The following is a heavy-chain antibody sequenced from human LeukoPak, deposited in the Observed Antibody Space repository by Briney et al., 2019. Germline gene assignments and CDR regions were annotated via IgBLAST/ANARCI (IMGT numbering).Heavy chain of an antibody. V-gene: IGHV3-23*01. J-gene: IGHJ5*02. CDR1: GFTFSSHA. CDR3: AKEVKIAATGENWFDP. CDR2: ISGSGGNT. Sequence: GGSLRLSCLASGFTFSSHAMSWVRQAPGKGLEWVSAISGSGGNTYYADSVKGRCTISRDNSKSTLYVQMNSLRAEDTAVYYCAKEVKIAATGENWFDPWGQGTLVTVSS. D-gene: IGHD6-13*01.